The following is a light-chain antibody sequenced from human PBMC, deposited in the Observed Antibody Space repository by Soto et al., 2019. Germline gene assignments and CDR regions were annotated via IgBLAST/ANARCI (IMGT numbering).Light chain of an antibody. CDR1: QSVSRH. Sequence: DIQMTQSPSSLSASVGDRVTITCRASQSVSRHLNWYQQKPGKAPNLLIYAASSLQSGVPSRFSGRGSWTDFTLTISSLQPEDFATYYCQHSYSTPLTFGGGTKVEIK. CDR2: AAS. J-gene: IGKJ4*01. CDR3: QHSYSTPLT. V-gene: IGKV1-39*01.